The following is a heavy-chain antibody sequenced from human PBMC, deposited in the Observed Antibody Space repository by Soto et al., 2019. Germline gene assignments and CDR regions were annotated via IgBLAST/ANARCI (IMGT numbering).Heavy chain of an antibody. CDR1: GYTFTSYD. Sequence: QVQLVQSGAEVKKPGASVKVSCKASGYTFTSYDINWVRQATGQGLEWMGWMNPNSGKTGHAQKFQGRVTMTRNTSISTAYMELSSLRSEDTAVYYCAKSDGSYFTAYYYCGMDVWGQGTTVTVSS. V-gene: IGHV1-8*01. D-gene: IGHD1-26*01. CDR3: AKSDGSYFTAYYYCGMDV. CDR2: MNPNSGKT. J-gene: IGHJ6*02.